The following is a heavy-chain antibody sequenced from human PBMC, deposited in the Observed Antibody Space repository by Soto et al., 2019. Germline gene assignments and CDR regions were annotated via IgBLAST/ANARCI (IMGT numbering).Heavy chain of an antibody. Sequence: GASVKVSCKASGYTFTSYAMHWVRQAPGQRLEWMGWINAGNGNTKYSQKFQGRVTITRDTSASTAYMELSSLRSEDTAVYYCASPAPSFDVPLLRYFDWSRVYYGMDVWGQGTTVTVSS. CDR2: INAGNGNT. V-gene: IGHV1-3*01. CDR1: GYTFTSYA. D-gene: IGHD3-9*01. J-gene: IGHJ6*02. CDR3: ASPAPSFDVPLLRYFDWSRVYYGMDV.